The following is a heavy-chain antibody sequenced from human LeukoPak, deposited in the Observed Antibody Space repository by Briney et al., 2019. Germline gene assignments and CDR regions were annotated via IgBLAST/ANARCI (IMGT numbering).Heavy chain of an antibody. CDR3: ARVPGDV. Sequence: GGSLRLSCAASGFTFSKYYLNWVRQAPGKGLEWVSSISGTSTYIYYGDSVKGRFTISRDNAKNSLYLQMNSLRAEDTGVYYCARVPGDVWGKGTTVTASS. CDR1: GFTFSKYY. J-gene: IGHJ6*04. V-gene: IGHV3-21*01. CDR2: ISGTSTYI.